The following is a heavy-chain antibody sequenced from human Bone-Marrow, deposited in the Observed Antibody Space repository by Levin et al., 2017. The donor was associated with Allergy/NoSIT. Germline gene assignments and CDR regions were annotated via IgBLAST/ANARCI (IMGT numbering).Heavy chain of an antibody. V-gene: IGHV4-34*01. CDR2: INHSGST. Sequence: SETLSLTCAVYGGSFSGYYWSWIRQPPGKGLEWIGEINHSGSTNYNPSLKSRVTISVDTSKNQFSLKLSSVTAADTAVYYCARVKPSFLYSYGYMRGGYFDYWGQGTLVTVSS. J-gene: IGHJ4*02. CDR3: ARVKPSFLYSYGYMRGGYFDY. D-gene: IGHD5-18*01. CDR1: GGSFSGYY.